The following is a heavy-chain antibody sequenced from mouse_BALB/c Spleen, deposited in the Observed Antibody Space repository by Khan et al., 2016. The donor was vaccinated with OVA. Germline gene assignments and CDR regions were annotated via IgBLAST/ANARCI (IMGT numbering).Heavy chain of an antibody. CDR1: GLNIKDTY. CDR3: ARVARK. Sequence: VRLQQSGAQLVKSGATVKLSCTASGLNIKDTYMHWLKQWPEQGLERTGSIDPPNGNTKYDPKCQGKATITADTSTNTAHLKLSSLTSEDTGVYLCARVARKWGGGATLTVSS. J-gene: IGHJ2*01. CDR2: IDPPNGNT. V-gene: IGHV14-3*02.